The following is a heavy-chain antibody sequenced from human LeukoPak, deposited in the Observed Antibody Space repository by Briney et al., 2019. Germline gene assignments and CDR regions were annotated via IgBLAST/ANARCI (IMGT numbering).Heavy chain of an antibody. J-gene: IGHJ4*02. CDR1: GYTFTSYY. Sequence: ASVKVSCKASGYTFTSYYMHWVRQAPGQGLEWMGIINPSGGSTSYAQKFQGRVTMTRDTSTGTVYMELSSLRSEDTAVYYCARALYRSGSSYIPDFDYWGQGTLVTVSS. D-gene: IGHD3-10*01. V-gene: IGHV1-46*03. CDR3: ARALYRSGSSYIPDFDY. CDR2: INPSGGST.